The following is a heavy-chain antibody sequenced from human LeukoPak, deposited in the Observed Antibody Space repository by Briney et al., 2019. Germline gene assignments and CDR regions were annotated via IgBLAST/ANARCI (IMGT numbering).Heavy chain of an antibody. CDR2: ISYDGSNK. D-gene: IGHD2-15*01. Sequence: PGRSLRLSCAASGFTFSSYDMHWVRQAPGQGLEWVAVISYDGSNKYYTDSVKGRFTISRDNSKNTLYLQMSSLRAEDTAVYYWARDRGYCSGGSCYSGAFYIWGQGTIVTVSS. J-gene: IGHJ3*02. V-gene: IGHV3-30-3*01. CDR3: ARDRGYCSGGSCYSGAFYI. CDR1: GFTFSSYD.